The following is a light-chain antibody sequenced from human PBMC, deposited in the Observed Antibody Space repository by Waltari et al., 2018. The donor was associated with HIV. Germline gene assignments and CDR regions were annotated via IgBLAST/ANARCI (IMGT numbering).Light chain of an antibody. CDR3: CSYAGSSYV. V-gene: IGLV2-11*01. Sequence: QSALTQPRSVSGSPGQSVTLSCTGSASAVGGYHYVSWYQQHPGKAPKLLIYDVNKRPSGVPDRFSGSKSGNTASLTISGLQTEDEADYYCCSYAGSSYVFGTETKVTVL. CDR1: ASAVGGYHY. J-gene: IGLJ1*01. CDR2: DVN.